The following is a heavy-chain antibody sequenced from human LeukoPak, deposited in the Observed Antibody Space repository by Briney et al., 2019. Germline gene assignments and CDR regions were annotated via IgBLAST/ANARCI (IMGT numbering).Heavy chain of an antibody. J-gene: IGHJ4*02. CDR3: VRHGRRGYCGSTSCPPDY. V-gene: IGHV4-59*08. D-gene: IGHD2-2*01. CDR1: GGPISPYC. CDR2: IFHDGNT. Sequence: SETLSLTCTVSGGPISPYCWSWIRQAPGKGLEWIGCIFHDGNTHYDPSLKKRVTISLDTSKNQFSLKLTSVTAADTAVYFCVRHGRRGYCGSTSCPPDYWGQGDLVTVSS.